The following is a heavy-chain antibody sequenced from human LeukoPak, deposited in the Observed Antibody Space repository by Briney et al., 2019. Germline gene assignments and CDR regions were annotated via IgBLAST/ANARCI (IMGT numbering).Heavy chain of an antibody. J-gene: IGHJ5*02. V-gene: IGHV4-34*01. Sequence: SETLSLTCAVYGGSFSGYYWSWIRQPPGKGLEWIGEINHSGSTNYNPSLKSRVTISVDTSKNQFSLKLSSVTAADTAVYYCAREREDGDYISRFDPWGQGTLVTVSS. D-gene: IGHD4-17*01. CDR2: INHSGST. CDR3: AREREDGDYISRFDP. CDR1: GGSFSGYY.